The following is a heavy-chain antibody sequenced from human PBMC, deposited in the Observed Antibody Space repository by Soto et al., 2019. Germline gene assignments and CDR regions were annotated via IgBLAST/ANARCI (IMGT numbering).Heavy chain of an antibody. CDR2: IHPVDSDT. D-gene: IGHD3-22*01. J-gene: IGHJ3*02. Sequence: GESLKISCKGSGYSFTSYWIGWVRQTPGKGLEWMGIIHPVDSDTRYRPSFQGQVTISADKSISTAYLQWSSLKASDTAMYYCARAFDYYDTSGHYLRAFDMWGQGTMVTVSS. V-gene: IGHV5-51*01. CDR3: ARAFDYYDTSGHYLRAFDM. CDR1: GYSFTSYW.